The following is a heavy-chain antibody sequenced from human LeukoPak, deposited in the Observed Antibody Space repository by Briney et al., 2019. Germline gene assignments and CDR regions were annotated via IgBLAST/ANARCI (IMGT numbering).Heavy chain of an antibody. V-gene: IGHV3-33*01. D-gene: IGHD3-22*01. J-gene: IGHJ4*02. Sequence: GGSLRLSCAASGFTFRTYGMHWVRQAPGNGLEWAAVIWYDGSNKYYADSVKGRFTISRDNSKNTLYLQMNSLRAEDTAVYYCARGTRYDSSGYYSQDLDYWGQGTLVTVSS. CDR1: GFTFRTYG. CDR2: IWYDGSNK. CDR3: ARGTRYDSSGYYSQDLDY.